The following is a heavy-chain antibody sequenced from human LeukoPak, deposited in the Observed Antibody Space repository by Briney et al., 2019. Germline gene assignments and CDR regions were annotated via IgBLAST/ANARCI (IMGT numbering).Heavy chain of an antibody. V-gene: IGHV3-9*01. CDR1: GFTFDDYA. D-gene: IGHD2-2*01. CDR2: ISWNSGSI. Sequence: PGRSLRLPCAASGFTFDDYAMHWVRQAPGKGLEWVSGISWNSGSIAYADSVKGRFTISRDNAKNSLYLQMNSLRAEDTALYYCAKGKGRGSTSCFEYWGQGTLVTVSS. CDR3: AKGKGRGSTSCFEY. J-gene: IGHJ4*02.